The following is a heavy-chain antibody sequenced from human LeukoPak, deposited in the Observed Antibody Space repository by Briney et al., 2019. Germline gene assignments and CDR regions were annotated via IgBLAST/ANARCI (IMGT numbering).Heavy chain of an antibody. V-gene: IGHV1-69-2*01. CDR2: VDPEDGET. CDR1: GYTFTDYY. CDR3: ATSGDILTGYSLSS. J-gene: IGHJ5*02. D-gene: IGHD3-9*01. Sequence: ASVKVSCKVSGYTFTDYYMHWVQQAPGKGLEWMGLVDPEDGETIYAEKFQVRVTITAETSTATAYMELSSMRSEDTAVYYCATSGDILTGYSLSSWGQGTLVTVSS.